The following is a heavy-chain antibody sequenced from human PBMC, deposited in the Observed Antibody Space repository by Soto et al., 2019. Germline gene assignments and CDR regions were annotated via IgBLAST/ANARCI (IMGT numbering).Heavy chain of an antibody. CDR3: ARASVSGRRFDY. J-gene: IGHJ4*02. CDR1: GYTFTSYY. V-gene: IGHV1-46*03. CDR2: INPSGGST. D-gene: IGHD6-19*01. Sequence: ASVKVSCKASGYTFTSYYMHWVRQAPGQGLEWMGIINPSGGSTSYAQKFQGRVTMTRDTSTTTFYMELSSLTSEDTAVYYCARASVSGRRFDYWGEGTLVTVSS.